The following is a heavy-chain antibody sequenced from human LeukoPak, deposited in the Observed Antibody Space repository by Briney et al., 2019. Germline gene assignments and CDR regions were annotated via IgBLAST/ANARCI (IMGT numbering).Heavy chain of an antibody. Sequence: GASVKVSCKASGYTFTGYYMHWVRQAPGQGLEWMGWINPNSGGTNYAQKFQGRVTMTRDTSISTAYMELSRLRSDDTAVYYCARWDRSLTMIVVVDAFDIWGQGTMVTVSS. J-gene: IGHJ3*02. CDR2: INPNSGGT. CDR3: ARWDRSLTMIVVVDAFDI. V-gene: IGHV1-2*02. CDR1: GYTFTGYY. D-gene: IGHD3-22*01.